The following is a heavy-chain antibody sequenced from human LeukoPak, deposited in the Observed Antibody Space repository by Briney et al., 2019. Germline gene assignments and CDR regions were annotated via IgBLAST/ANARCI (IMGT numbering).Heavy chain of an antibody. V-gene: IGHV1-8*01. J-gene: IGHJ3*02. CDR3: ARAMYSSGWYRIDAFDI. D-gene: IGHD6-19*01. CDR1: GYTFTSYD. CDR2: MNPNSGNT. Sequence: GASVKVSCKASGYTFTSYDINWVRQATGQGLEWMGWMNPNSGNTGYAQKFQGRVTMTRNTSISTAYMELSSLRSEDTAVYYCARAMYSSGWYRIDAFDIWGQGTMVTVSS.